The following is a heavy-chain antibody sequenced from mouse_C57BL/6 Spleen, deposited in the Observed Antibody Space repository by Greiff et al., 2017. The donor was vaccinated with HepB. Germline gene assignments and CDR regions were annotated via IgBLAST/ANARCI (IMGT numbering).Heavy chain of an antibody. CDR1: GYTFTDYN. J-gene: IGHJ4*01. Sequence: EVMLVESGPELVKPGASVKIPCKASGYTFTDYNMDWVKQSHGKSLEWIGDINPNNGGTIYNQKFKGKATLTVDKSSSTAYMELRSLTSEDTAVYYCARPVGGNYEEGAMDYWGQGTSVTVAS. V-gene: IGHV1-18*01. CDR2: INPNNGGT. CDR3: ARPVGGNYEEGAMDY. D-gene: IGHD2-1*01.